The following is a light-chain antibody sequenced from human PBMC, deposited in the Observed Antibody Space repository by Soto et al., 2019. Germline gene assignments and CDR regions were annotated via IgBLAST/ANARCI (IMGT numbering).Light chain of an antibody. Sequence: QSALTQPPSAAGSPGQSVTISCTGTSTDLGGYNYVSWYQQYPGKAPKLMIYEVSKRPSGVPDRFSGSKSGNTASLTVSGLQAEDEADSYCSSSGGRYNYVFVNGTKVTVL. CDR3: SSSGGRYNYV. CDR1: STDLGGYNY. CDR2: EVS. J-gene: IGLJ1*01. V-gene: IGLV2-8*01.